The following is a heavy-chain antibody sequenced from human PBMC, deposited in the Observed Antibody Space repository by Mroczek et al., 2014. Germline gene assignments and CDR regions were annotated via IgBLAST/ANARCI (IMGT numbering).Heavy chain of an antibody. Sequence: VQLQESGGGLVQPGGSLRLSCAASGFTFSNLAMSWVRQAPGKGLEWVSTISSTGGTTYNTDSVRGRFTISRDNSKNTLYLQMNSLRADDTAIYYCAKVLRGISGRGGAFDNWGQGTLVTVSS. D-gene: IGHD2-15*01. CDR1: GFTFSNLA. V-gene: IGHV3-23*01. CDR2: ISSTGGTT. J-gene: IGHJ4*02. CDR3: AKVLRGISGRGGAFDN.